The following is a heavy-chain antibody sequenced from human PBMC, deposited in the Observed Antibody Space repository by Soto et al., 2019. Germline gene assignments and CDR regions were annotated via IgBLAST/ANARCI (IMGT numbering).Heavy chain of an antibody. CDR1: GGTFSSYA. CDR3: ARGTYDSSGYGPFDY. D-gene: IGHD3-22*01. V-gene: IGHV1-69*13. Sequence: SVKVSCKAPGGTFSSYAISWVRQAPGQGLEWMGGIIPIFGTANYAQKFQGRVTITADESTSTAYMELSSLRSEDTAVYYCARGTYDSSGYGPFDYWGQGTLVTVSS. J-gene: IGHJ4*02. CDR2: IIPIFGTA.